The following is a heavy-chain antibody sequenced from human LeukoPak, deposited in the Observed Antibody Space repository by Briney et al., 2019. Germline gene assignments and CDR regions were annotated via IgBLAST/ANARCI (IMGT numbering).Heavy chain of an antibody. CDR2: INHSGST. D-gene: IGHD3-3*01. V-gene: IGHV4-34*01. CDR1: GGSFSGYY. Sequence: PSETLSLTCAVYGGSFSGYYWSSIRQPPGKGLEWIGEINHSGSTNYNPSLKSRVTISVDTSKNQFSLKLSSVTAADTAVYYCARGLSWSGYYSGYCGQGTLDTVSS. J-gene: IGHJ4*02. CDR3: ARGLSWSGYYSGY.